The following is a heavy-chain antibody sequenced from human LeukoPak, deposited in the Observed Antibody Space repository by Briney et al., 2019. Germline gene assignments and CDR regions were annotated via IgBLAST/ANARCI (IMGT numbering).Heavy chain of an antibody. CDR2: ISYDGSNK. D-gene: IGHD4/OR15-4a*01. Sequence: GGSLRLSCAASGFTFSSYGMHWVRQAPGKGLEWVAVISYDGSNKYYADSVKGRFTISRDNAKNSLYLQMNSLRAEDTAVYYCARVFGAGYSDYWGQGTLVTVSS. V-gene: IGHV3-30*03. CDR3: ARVFGAGYSDY. CDR1: GFTFSSYG. J-gene: IGHJ4*02.